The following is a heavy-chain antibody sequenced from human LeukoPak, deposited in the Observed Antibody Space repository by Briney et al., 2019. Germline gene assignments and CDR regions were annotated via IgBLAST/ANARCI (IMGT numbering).Heavy chain of an antibody. J-gene: IGHJ4*02. CDR1: GFTFSSYG. D-gene: IGHD6-19*01. CDR3: AGSSGWLFDY. V-gene: IGHV3-30*03. Sequence: PGGSLRLSCAASGFTFSSYGMHWARQAPGKGLEWVAVISYDGSNKYYADSVKGRFTISRDNSKNTLYLQMNSLRAEDTAVYYCAGSSGWLFDYWGQGTLVAVSS. CDR2: ISYDGSNK.